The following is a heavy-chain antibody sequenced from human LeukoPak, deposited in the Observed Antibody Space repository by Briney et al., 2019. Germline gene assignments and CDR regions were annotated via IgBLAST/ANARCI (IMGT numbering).Heavy chain of an antibody. CDR1: GFTFTNDF. V-gene: IGHV3-7*01. CDR2: MKVDGSDI. D-gene: IGHD1-20*01. CDR3: ARVLDITGTIFDAFDI. Sequence: GGSLRLSCAASGFTFTNDFMTWVRQAPGKGLEWVANMKVDGSDIHYVDSVKGRFTISSDNARNSLYLQMNTLRVADTAVYYCARVLDITGTIFDAFDIWGQGTMVTVSS. J-gene: IGHJ3*02.